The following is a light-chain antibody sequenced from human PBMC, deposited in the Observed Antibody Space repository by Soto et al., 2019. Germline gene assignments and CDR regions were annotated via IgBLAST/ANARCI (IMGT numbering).Light chain of an antibody. V-gene: IGKV3-20*01. J-gene: IGKJ1*01. Sequence: EIVLTQSPGTLSLSPGERATLSCSASQSVPRSYLAWYQQKPGQAPRLLIYGTSSRATGIPDRFSGSGSGTDFTLTISRLEPEDFAVYYCQQYGSSPWTFGQGTKVDIK. CDR1: QSVPRSY. CDR2: GTS. CDR3: QQYGSSPWT.